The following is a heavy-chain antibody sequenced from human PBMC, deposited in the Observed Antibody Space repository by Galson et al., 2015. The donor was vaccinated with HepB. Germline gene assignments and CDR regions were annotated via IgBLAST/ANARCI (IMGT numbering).Heavy chain of an antibody. CDR1: GFTFSSYG. J-gene: IGHJ4*02. Sequence: SLRLSCAASGFTFSSYGMHWVRQAPGKGLEWVAVISYDGSNKYYADSVKGRFTISRDNSKNTLYLQMNSLRAEDTAVYYCAKEDAGPTMAVAGTDYWGQGTLVTVSS. CDR3: AKEDAGPTMAVAGTDY. CDR2: ISYDGSNK. V-gene: IGHV3-30*18. D-gene: IGHD6-19*01.